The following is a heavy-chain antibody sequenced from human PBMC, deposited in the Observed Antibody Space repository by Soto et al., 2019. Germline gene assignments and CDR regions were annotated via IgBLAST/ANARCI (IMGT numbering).Heavy chain of an antibody. D-gene: IGHD3-10*01. J-gene: IGHJ4*02. CDR2: IYPGDSDP. Sequence: PGESLKISCKASGYSFSTYWIGWARHMPGKGLEWVGIIYPGDSDPRYSPSYSPSFEGQVTISADKSITTAYLQWNSLKAPDTAMYYCARQYGSGSYDYWGQGTPVTVSS. CDR3: ARQYGSGSYDY. V-gene: IGHV5-51*01. CDR1: GYSFSTYW.